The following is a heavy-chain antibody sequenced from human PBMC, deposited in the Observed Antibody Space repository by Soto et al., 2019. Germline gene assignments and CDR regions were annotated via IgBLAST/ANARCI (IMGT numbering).Heavy chain of an antibody. CDR2: MNPNNGNT. Sequence: GASVKVSCKASGYTFTSDDFNWVRQATGQGREWMGWMNPNNGNTAYAQKFQGRVTMTRDTSISTAYMELRSLRSDDTAVYYCARIAASEYYYGSGSYYNGAFDIWGQGTMVTVSS. J-gene: IGHJ3*02. V-gene: IGHV1-8*01. D-gene: IGHD3-10*01. CDR1: GYTFTSDD. CDR3: ARIAASEYYYGSGSYYNGAFDI.